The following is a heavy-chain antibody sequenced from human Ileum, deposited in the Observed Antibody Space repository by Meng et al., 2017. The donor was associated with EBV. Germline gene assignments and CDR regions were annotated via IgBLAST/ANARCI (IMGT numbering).Heavy chain of an antibody. CDR3: VRDGDNWNFDY. CDR1: GFTFSSYW. Sequence: VQLGERGGWLVEPGGSLRLACAGSGFTFSSYWMHWVRQGPGKGRLWVTRIYGYWSGSNYSDSVKGRFTISRDNAKNTLSLQMNSLRAEDTAVYYCVRDGDNWNFDYWGQGTLVTVSS. J-gene: IGHJ4*02. CDR2: IYGYWSGS. D-gene: IGHD1-20*01. V-gene: IGHV3-74*01.